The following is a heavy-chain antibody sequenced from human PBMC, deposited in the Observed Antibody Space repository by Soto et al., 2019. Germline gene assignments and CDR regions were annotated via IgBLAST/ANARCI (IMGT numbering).Heavy chain of an antibody. Sequence: SETLSLTCTVSGGSISSYYWSWIRQPPGKGLERIGYIYYSGSTNYNPSNKSRVTKSVDTSKNQLSMKLSSVTAADTAVNYCARGTQQWLSSHHYDYWGQGTLVTVSS. CDR2: IYYSGST. D-gene: IGHD6-19*01. V-gene: IGHV4-59*01. CDR3: ARGTQQWLSSHHYDY. CDR1: GGSISSYY. J-gene: IGHJ4*02.